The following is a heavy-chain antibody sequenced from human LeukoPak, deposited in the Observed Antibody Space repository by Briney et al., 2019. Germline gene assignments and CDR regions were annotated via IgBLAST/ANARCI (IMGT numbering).Heavy chain of an antibody. CDR1: GGSISSGGYY. J-gene: IGHJ3*02. D-gene: IGHD3-22*01. V-gene: IGHV4-30-2*01. Sequence: SETLSLTCTVSGGSISSGGYYWSWIRQPPGKGLEWIGYIYHSGSTYYNPSLKSRVTISVDKSKNQFSLKLSSVTAADTAVYYCARQTVVVMPLDIWGQGTMVTVSS. CDR3: ARQTVVVMPLDI. CDR2: IYHSGST.